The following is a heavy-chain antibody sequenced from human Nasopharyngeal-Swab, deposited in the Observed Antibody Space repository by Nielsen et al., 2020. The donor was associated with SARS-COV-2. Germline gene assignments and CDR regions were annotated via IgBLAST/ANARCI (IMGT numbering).Heavy chain of an antibody. CDR2: IKQGGSER. J-gene: IGHJ3*02. V-gene: IGHV3-7*01. Sequence: WIRQSTGKGLEWVANIKQGGSERNYVDSVKGRFTISRDNAKNSLYMQMNSLRAEDTAVYYCAREAREGGGFDIWGQGTVVTVSS. D-gene: IGHD3-16*01. CDR3: AREAREGGGFDI.